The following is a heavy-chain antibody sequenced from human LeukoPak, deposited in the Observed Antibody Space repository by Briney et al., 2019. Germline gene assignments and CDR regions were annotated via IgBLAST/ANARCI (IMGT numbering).Heavy chain of an antibody. CDR3: VKVGLLWFGESSWAFGI. Sequence: YAMYWVRQAPGKGLEYVSAISSNGDNTYYANSVKGRFTISRDNSKNTLYLQMGSLRDEDMAVYYCVKVGLLWFGESSWAFGIWGQGTMVTVSS. J-gene: IGHJ3*02. CDR1: YA. V-gene: IGHV3-64*01. CDR2: ISSNGDNT. D-gene: IGHD3-10*01.